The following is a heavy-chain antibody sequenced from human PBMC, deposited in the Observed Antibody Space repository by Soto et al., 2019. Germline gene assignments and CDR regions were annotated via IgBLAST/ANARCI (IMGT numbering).Heavy chain of an antibody. CDR2: IKPDGSEK. V-gene: IGHV3-7*01. J-gene: IGHJ4*02. Sequence: VQLVESGGGLVQPGGSLRLSCAASGFSFSSYWMTWVRQAPGKGLEWVAQIKPDGSEKYYVDSVKGRFTIARDNARNSLSLLMNSLRAEDTATYYCARDNGWNYLVYWGQGTLVTVSS. D-gene: IGHD6-19*01. CDR3: ARDNGWNYLVY. CDR1: GFSFSSYW.